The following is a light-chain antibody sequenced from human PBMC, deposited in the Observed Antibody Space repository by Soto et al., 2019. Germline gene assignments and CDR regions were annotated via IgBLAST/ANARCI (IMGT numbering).Light chain of an antibody. Sequence: TLSVLSGDRTSVSCRASQTVSNNLAWYQQKPGQAPRLLIYAASARATAIPARFSGSGSGTEFTLTLGSLQSQDFAVYYSQQYNNWPPITHGQGTRLEIK. J-gene: IGKJ5*01. V-gene: IGKV3-15*01. CDR2: AAS. CDR1: QTVSNN. CDR3: QQYNNWPPIT.